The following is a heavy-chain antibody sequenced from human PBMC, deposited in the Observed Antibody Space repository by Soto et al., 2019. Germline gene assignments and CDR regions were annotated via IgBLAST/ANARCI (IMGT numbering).Heavy chain of an antibody. CDR1: GYTFTRYG. Sequence: QVQLVQSGAEVKKPGASVKVSCKASGYTFTRYGINWVRQAPGRGLEWMGWISAFNGNTNYAQKLQGRVTMTTDTSTSTAYMELRSLRSDDTAVYYCARGRDYYDSSAIDYWGQGTLVTVSS. CDR2: ISAFNGNT. D-gene: IGHD3-22*01. V-gene: IGHV1-18*01. CDR3: ARGRDYYDSSAIDY. J-gene: IGHJ4*02.